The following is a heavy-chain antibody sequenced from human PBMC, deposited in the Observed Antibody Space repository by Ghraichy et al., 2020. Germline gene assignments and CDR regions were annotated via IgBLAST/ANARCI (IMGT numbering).Heavy chain of an antibody. Sequence: SQTLSLTCAVSGYSISSGYYWGWIRQPPGKGLEWIGSIYHSGSTYYNPSLKSRVTISVDTSKNQFSLKLSSVTAADTAVYYCARPAAAAGLFDYWGQGTLVTVSS. CDR2: IYHSGST. D-gene: IGHD6-13*01. CDR3: ARPAAAAGLFDY. J-gene: IGHJ4*02. V-gene: IGHV4-38-2*01. CDR1: GYSISSGYY.